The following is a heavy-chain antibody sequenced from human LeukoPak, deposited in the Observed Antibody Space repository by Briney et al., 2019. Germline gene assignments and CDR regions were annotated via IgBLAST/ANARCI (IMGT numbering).Heavy chain of an antibody. CDR2: IYYSGST. V-gene: IGHV4-59*01. J-gene: IGHJ4*02. Sequence: SETLSLTCTVSGGSISSYYWSWIRQPPGKGLEWLGYIYYSGSTNYKPSLKSRVTMSVDTSKNQFSLRLSSVTAADTAVYYCARGGNVYDRNFDCWGQGTLVTVSS. CDR1: GGSISSYY. D-gene: IGHD3-22*01. CDR3: ARGGNVYDRNFDC.